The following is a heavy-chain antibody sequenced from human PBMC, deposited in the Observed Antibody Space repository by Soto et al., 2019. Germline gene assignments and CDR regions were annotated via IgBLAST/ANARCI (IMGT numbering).Heavy chain of an antibody. CDR1: GGTFSSYA. D-gene: IGHD4-17*01. Sequence: SVKVSCKASGGTFSSYAISWVRQAPGQGLEWMGGIIPIFGTANYAQKFQGRVTITADKSTSTAYMELSSLRSEDTAVYYCARTTTVVTGRAFDICGQGTMVTVSS. CDR2: IIPIFGTA. V-gene: IGHV1-69*06. J-gene: IGHJ3*02. CDR3: ARTTTVVTGRAFDI.